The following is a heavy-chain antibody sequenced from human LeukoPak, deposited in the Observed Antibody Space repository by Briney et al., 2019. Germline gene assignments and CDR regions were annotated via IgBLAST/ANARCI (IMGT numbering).Heavy chain of an antibody. V-gene: IGHV1-18*04. Sequence: GASVKVSCKASGYTFTSYGISWVRQAPGQGLEWMGWISAYNGNTNYAQKLQGRVTMTTDASTSTAYMELRSLRSDDTAVYYCARDDGGYCSGGSCYVAEYFQHWGQGTLVTVSS. CDR3: ARDDGGYCSGGSCYVAEYFQH. CDR2: ISAYNGNT. CDR1: GYTFTSYG. J-gene: IGHJ1*01. D-gene: IGHD2-15*01.